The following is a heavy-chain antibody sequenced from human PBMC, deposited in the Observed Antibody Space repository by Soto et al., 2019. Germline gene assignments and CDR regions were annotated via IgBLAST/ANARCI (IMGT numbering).Heavy chain of an antibody. D-gene: IGHD6-19*01. J-gene: IGHJ6*02. CDR3: ARDLKVAGTNSFYCNGLDG. CDR2: ISSSSRNI. CDR1: GVTFRNYT. V-gene: IGHV3-21*01. Sequence: EVQLVGSGGGLVKPGGSLRLSCTDYGVTFRNYTMNWVRQAPGKGLEGVSSISSSSRNIYYADSVNGRFTISRDNAKNALYLQMNSLRAEDTAVYYCARDLKVAGTNSFYCNGLDGWCQGTTVTVSS.